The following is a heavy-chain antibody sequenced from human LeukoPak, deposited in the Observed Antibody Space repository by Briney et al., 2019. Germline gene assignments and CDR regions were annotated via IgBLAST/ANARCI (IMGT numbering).Heavy chain of an antibody. D-gene: IGHD3-22*01. V-gene: IGHV1-18*01. J-gene: IGHJ3*02. CDR2: ISAYNGNT. CDR3: ATPYYYDSSGRLAFDI. Sequence: ASVKVSCKASGYTFTSYGISWVRQAPGQGLEWMGWISAYNGNTNYAQKLQGRVTMTTDTSTSTAYMELRSLRSDDTAVYYCATPYYYDSSGRLAFDIWGQGTMVTVSS. CDR1: GYTFTSYG.